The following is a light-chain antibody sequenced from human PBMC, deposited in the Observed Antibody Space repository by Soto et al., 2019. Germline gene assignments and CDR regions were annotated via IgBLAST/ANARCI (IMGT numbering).Light chain of an antibody. CDR3: CSHTSSSTHVL. CDR1: SSDIGGYNY. J-gene: IGLJ2*01. CDR2: GVS. V-gene: IGLV2-14*03. Sequence: QSVLTQPASVSGSPGQSITISCTGTSSDIGGYNYVSWYQQHPGEAPKLLIYGVSNRPSGVSDRFSGSKSGSTASLTISGLQSDDEADYFCCSHTSSSTHVLFGGGTKLTVL.